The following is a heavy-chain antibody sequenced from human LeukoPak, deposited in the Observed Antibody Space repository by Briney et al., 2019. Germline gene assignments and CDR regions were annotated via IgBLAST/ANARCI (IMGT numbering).Heavy chain of an antibody. Sequence: PGGPLRLSCAASGFTFSSYAMSWVRQAPGKGLEWVSAISSSGGNTYYADSVKGRFTISRDDSKKTLYLQMNSLRAEDTAVYYCAKDRRTNGVWGQGTLVTVSS. V-gene: IGHV3-23*01. D-gene: IGHD2-8*01. CDR3: AKDRRTNGV. CDR2: ISSSGGNT. CDR1: GFTFSSYA. J-gene: IGHJ4*02.